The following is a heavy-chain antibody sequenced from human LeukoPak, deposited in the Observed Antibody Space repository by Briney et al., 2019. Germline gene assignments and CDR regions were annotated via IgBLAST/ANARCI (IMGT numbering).Heavy chain of an antibody. CDR3: ARQSTTVTNDY. CDR2: ISYDGSNK. Sequence: GGSLRLSCAASGFTFSSYAMHWLRQAPGKGVEWVAVISYDGSNKYYADSVKGRLTISRDNSKNTLYLQMNSLRAEDTAVYYCARQSTTVTNDYWGQGTLVTVSS. D-gene: IGHD4-11*01. J-gene: IGHJ4*02. V-gene: IGHV3-30*01. CDR1: GFTFSSYA.